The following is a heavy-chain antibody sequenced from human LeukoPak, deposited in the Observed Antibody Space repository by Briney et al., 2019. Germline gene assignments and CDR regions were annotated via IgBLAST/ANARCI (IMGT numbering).Heavy chain of an antibody. CDR1: GFTFSSYA. V-gene: IGHV3-30*04. CDR3: SREKLFRDFGWLPRGGGRFDP. CDR2: ISYDGSNK. J-gene: IGHJ5*02. D-gene: IGHD3-9*01. Sequence: GGSLRLSCAASGFTFSSYAMHWVRQAPGKGLEWVAVISYDGSNKYYADSVKGRFTISRDNSKNTLSLQMNSMRAEDTAVYYCSREKLFRDFGWLPRGGGRFDPWGQGTLVTVSS.